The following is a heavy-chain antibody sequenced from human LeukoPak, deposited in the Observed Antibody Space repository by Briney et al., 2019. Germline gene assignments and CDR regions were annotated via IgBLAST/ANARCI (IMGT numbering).Heavy chain of an antibody. Sequence: GGSLRLSWAASGFTFSSYGMHWVRKPPGKGLECVAFIRYDGGNQYYTDSVKGRFTISRDNSKNTIYLQMNSLRAEDTAVYYCAKDLRSRIAAAGAPDYWGQGTLVTVSS. V-gene: IGHV3-30*02. CDR3: AKDLRSRIAAAGAPDY. CDR1: GFTFSSYG. D-gene: IGHD6-13*01. CDR2: IRYDGGNQ. J-gene: IGHJ4*02.